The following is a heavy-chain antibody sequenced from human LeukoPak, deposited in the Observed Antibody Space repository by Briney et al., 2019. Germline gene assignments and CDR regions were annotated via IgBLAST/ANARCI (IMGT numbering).Heavy chain of an antibody. V-gene: IGHV3-7*03. J-gene: IGHJ4*02. CDR3: ARLRMGGYFDY. Sequence: GGSLRLSCAASGFTFSNYWMSWVRQAPGKGLEWVANIKQDGSEKFYVDSVKGRFTISRDNANNSLCLQMNSLRAEDTAVYYCARLRMGGYFDYWGQGTLVTVSS. CDR2: IKQDGSEK. CDR1: GFTFSNYW. D-gene: IGHD3-16*01.